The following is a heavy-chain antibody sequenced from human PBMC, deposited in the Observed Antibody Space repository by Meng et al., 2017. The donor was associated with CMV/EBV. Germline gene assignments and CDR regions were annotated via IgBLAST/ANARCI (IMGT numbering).Heavy chain of an antibody. J-gene: IGHJ3*02. D-gene: IGHD5-12*01. CDR1: GFTFSNAW. V-gene: IGHV3-15*01. Sequence: GESLKISCAASGFTFSNAWMSWVRQAPGKGLEWVGRIKSKTVGGTTDYAAPVKGRFTISRDDSKNTLYLQMNSLKTEDTAVYYCTTIYGIPRRGYSGYGAADAFDIWGQGTMVTVSS. CDR3: TTIYGIPRRGYSGYGAADAFDI. CDR2: IKSKTVGGTT.